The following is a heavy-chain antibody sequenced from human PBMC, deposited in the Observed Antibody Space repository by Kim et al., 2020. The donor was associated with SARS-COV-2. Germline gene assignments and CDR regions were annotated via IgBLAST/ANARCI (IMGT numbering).Heavy chain of an antibody. Sequence: NPSLKSRVTISVDTSKNQFSLKLSSVTAADTAVYYCARGGRIQLWYYFDYWGQGTLVTVSS. J-gene: IGHJ4*02. CDR3: ARGGRIQLWYYFDY. D-gene: IGHD5-18*01. V-gene: IGHV4-59*09.